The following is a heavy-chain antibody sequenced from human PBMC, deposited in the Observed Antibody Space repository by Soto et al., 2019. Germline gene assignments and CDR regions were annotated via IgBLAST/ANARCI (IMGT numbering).Heavy chain of an antibody. CDR1: GGTFGNYG. Sequence: QVQLVQSGAEVKKPGSSVKVSCKASGGTFGNYGISWVRQAPGQGLEWMGGILPRLGLTKSAQRFQGRVTFTVDESTNTAYMELSSLRSEDSAVFYCARDRYYDDTGLYYESADWGQGTLVTVSS. V-gene: IGHV1-69*01. D-gene: IGHD3-22*01. CDR2: ILPRLGLT. J-gene: IGHJ4*02. CDR3: ARDRYYDDTGLYYESAD.